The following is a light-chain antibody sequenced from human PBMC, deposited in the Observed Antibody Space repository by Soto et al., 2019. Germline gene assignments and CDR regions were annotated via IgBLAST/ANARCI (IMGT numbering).Light chain of an antibody. J-gene: IGKJ2*01. Sequence: EIVLTQSPGTLSLSPGERATLSCRASQSVSSCYFAWYQQKPGQAPRLLIYGASSKATGIPERFSGSSSWTAFSLPISSLEHEDFAVYYCQQYGSSPPYTFGQGTKLEIK. CDR3: QQYGSSPPYT. CDR2: GAS. CDR1: QSVSSCY. V-gene: IGKV3-20*01.